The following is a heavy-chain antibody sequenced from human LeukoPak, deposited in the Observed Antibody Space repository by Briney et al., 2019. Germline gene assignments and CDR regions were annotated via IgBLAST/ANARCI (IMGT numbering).Heavy chain of an antibody. Sequence: PGGSLRLSCAASGFTFRSYSMNWVRQAPGKGLEWVSYVSSFSGTSNYADSVKGRFTISRDNAKNSLYLQMNSLRAEDTAVYYCARDQGGGSSYWGQGTLVTVSS. D-gene: IGHD1-26*01. CDR1: GFTFRSYS. CDR2: VSSFSGTS. J-gene: IGHJ4*02. CDR3: ARDQGGGSSY. V-gene: IGHV3-48*01.